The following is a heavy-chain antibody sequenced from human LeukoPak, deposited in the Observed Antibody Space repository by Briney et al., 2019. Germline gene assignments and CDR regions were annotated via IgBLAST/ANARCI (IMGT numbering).Heavy chain of an antibody. CDR2: INHSGST. D-gene: IGHD6-19*01. V-gene: IGHV4-34*01. CDR1: GGSFSGYY. CDR3: ARGMYSSGWPIDY. J-gene: IGHJ4*02. Sequence: SETLSLTWAVYGGSFSGYYWSWIRQPPEKGLEWIGEINHSGSTNYNPSLKSRVTISVDTSKNQFSLKLSSVTAADTAVYYCARGMYSSGWPIDYWGQGTLVTVSS.